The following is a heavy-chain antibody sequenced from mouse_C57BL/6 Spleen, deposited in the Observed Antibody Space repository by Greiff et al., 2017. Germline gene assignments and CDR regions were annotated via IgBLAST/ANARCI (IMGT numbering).Heavy chain of an antibody. CDR1: GYTFTSYW. D-gene: IGHD3-2*02. CDR2: IDPSDSYP. Sequence: QVQLQQPGAELVMPGASVKLSCKASGYTFTSYWMHWVKQRPGHGLEWIGEIDPSDSYPNYNQTFKGKYTLHVDKSSSKASMQRSSLTSEDSAVYYCASGYVPDYGGQGTPLTVSS. V-gene: IGHV1-69*01. CDR3: ASGYVPDY. J-gene: IGHJ2*01.